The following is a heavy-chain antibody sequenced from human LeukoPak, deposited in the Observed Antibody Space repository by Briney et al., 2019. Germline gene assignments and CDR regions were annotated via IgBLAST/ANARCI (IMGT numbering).Heavy chain of an antibody. J-gene: IGHJ4*02. CDR3: ARDRGDYVWGSYRYNDY. CDR2: IKQDGSEK. Sequence: PGGSLRLSCAASGFTFSSYWMSWVRQAPGKGLEWVANIKQDGSEKYYVDSVKGRFTISRDNAKNSLYLQMNSLRAEDTAVYYCARDRGDYVWGSYRYNDYWGQGTLVTVSS. CDR1: GFTFSSYW. D-gene: IGHD3-16*02. V-gene: IGHV3-7*01.